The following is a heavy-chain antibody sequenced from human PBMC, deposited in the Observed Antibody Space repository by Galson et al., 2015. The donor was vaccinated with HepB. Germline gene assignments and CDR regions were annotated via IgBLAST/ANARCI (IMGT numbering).Heavy chain of an antibody. Sequence: CAISGDSVSSNSAAWNWIRQSPSRGLEWLGRTYYRSKWYNDYAVSVKSRITINPDTSKNQFSLQLNSVTPEDTAVYYCASGPAYQLLDNWFDPWGQGTLVTVSS. J-gene: IGHJ5*02. CDR1: GDSVSSNSAA. V-gene: IGHV6-1*01. CDR3: ASGPAYQLLDNWFDP. CDR2: TYYRSKWYN. D-gene: IGHD2-2*01.